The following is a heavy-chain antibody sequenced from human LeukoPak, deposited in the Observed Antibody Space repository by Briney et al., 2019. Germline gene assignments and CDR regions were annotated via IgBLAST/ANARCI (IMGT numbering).Heavy chain of an antibody. CDR1: GGSFSGYY. CDR3: ARVVDTAMVTIFDY. V-gene: IGHV4-34*01. D-gene: IGHD5-18*01. Sequence: SETLSLTCAVYGGSFSGYYWSWIRQPPGKGLEWIGEINHSGSTNYNPSLKSRVTISVDTSKNQSSLKLSSVTAADTAVYYCARVVDTAMVTIFDYWGQGTLVTVS. CDR2: INHSGST. J-gene: IGHJ4*02.